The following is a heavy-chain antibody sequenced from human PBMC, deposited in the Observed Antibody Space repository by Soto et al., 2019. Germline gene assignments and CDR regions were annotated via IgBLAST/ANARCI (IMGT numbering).Heavy chain of an antibody. J-gene: IGHJ3*02. CDR3: AWGYEFCGNSEAFDI. D-gene: IGHD2-21*01. CDR2: IIPVFGTS. Sequence: QVQLVQSGAEVKKPGSSVKVSCKASGGTFRTESINWVRQAPGRGLEWMGGIIPVFGTSDYAQKFQGRVKITADESTTTAYMEMSSLRSDDRAVYYCAWGYEFCGNSEAFDIWGQGTMVTVSS. V-gene: IGHV1-69*12. CDR1: GGTFRTES.